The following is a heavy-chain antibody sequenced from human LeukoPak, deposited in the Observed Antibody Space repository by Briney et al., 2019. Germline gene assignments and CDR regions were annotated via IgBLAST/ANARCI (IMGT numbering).Heavy chain of an antibody. J-gene: IGHJ4*02. CDR2: INPNSGGT. V-gene: IGHV1-2*02. Sequence: ASVKVSCKASGYTFTGYYMHWVRQAPGQGLEWMGWINPNSGGTNYAQKFQGRVTMTRDTPISTAYMELSRLRSDDTAVYYCASSFWVNKGFDYWGQGTLVTVSS. D-gene: IGHD3-3*01. CDR3: ASSFWVNKGFDY. CDR1: GYTFTGYY.